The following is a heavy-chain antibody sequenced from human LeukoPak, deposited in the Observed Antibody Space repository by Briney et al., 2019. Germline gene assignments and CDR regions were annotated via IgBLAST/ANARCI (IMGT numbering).Heavy chain of an antibody. CDR2: INHSGST. J-gene: IGHJ4*02. V-gene: IGHV4-34*01. CDR3: ASVDTAMVMYY. D-gene: IGHD5-18*01. Sequence: SETLSLTCAVYGGSFSGYYWSWIRQPPGKGLEWIGEINHSGSTNYNPSLKSRVTISVDTSKNQSSLKLSSVTAADTAVYYCASVDTAMVMYYWGQGTLVTVSS. CDR1: GGSFSGYY.